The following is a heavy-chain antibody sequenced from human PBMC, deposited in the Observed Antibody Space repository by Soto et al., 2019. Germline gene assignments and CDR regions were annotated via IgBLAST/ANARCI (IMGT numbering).Heavy chain of an antibody. Sequence: QEQLVESGAGVVRPGKSLRLSCEASGFNFTYNAMHWVRQAPGKGLEWVAVISFNGRKKFYARSVKGRFTISRDNSKNTLYLQINNLRPGDTAVYYCARDWLRRDDILTPSWNFNLWGQGTLVTAS. V-gene: IGHV3-30*04. D-gene: IGHD3-9*01. CDR3: ARDWLRRDDILTPSWNFNL. CDR2: ISFNGRKK. CDR1: GFNFTYNA. J-gene: IGHJ2*01.